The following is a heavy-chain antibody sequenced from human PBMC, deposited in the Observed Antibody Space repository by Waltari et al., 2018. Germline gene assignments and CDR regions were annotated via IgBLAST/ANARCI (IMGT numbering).Heavy chain of an antibody. D-gene: IGHD1-26*01. CDR1: GFTFSNYW. V-gene: IGHV3-7*01. J-gene: IGHJ4*02. CDR2: IKQDVSAK. CDR3: ARLAVWVAQEDF. Sequence: EVQLVESGGGLVQPGGSLRLSCAASGFTFSNYWMTWVRQAPGKGRGWVANIKQDVSAKYYVDSVKGRFTISGDNARNSLFLQMDSLRAEDTAVYYCARLAVWVAQEDFWGQGTLVTVSS.